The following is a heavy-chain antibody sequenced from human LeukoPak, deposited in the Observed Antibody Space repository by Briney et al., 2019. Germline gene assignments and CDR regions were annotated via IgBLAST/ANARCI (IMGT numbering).Heavy chain of an antibody. J-gene: IGHJ4*02. CDR2: ISYDGRNK. V-gene: IGHV3-30*04. CDR3: ARNFNHFDY. D-gene: IGHD1-14*01. CDR1: GFTFSSYA. Sequence: GGSLRLSCAASGFTFSSYAMHWVRQAPGKGLEWVAVISYDGRNKYYTDSVKGRFPISRDNSKNTLYLQMNGLRAEDTAVYYCARNFNHFDYWGQGTLVTVSS.